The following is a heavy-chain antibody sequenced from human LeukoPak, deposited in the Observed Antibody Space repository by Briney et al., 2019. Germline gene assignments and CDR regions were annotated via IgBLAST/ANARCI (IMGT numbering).Heavy chain of an antibody. V-gene: IGHV4-34*01. J-gene: IGHJ4*02. CDR2: INHSVST. CDR3: ARGSLGDYVWGSYRYRVQIYFDY. D-gene: IGHD3-16*02. Sequence: SETLSLTCAVYGGSFSGYYWSWIRQPPGKGLEWIGEINHSVSTNYNPSLKSRVTISVDTSKNQFSLKLSSVTAADTAVYYCARGSLGDYVWGSYRYRVQIYFDYWGQGTLVTVSS. CDR1: GGSFSGYY.